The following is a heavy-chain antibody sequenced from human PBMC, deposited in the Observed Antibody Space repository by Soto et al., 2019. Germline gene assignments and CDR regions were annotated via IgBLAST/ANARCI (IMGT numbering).Heavy chain of an antibody. J-gene: IGHJ4*02. Sequence: EVQLVESGGGLVQPGGSLRLSCVASGFTFSSYRMHWVRQAPGKGLVWVSRINSDGSSTSYADSVKGRLTISRDNAKNTLYLQMNSLRAEDTAVYYCAREATVTYFDYWGQGTLVTVSS. CDR1: GFTFSSYR. V-gene: IGHV3-74*01. CDR3: AREATVTYFDY. D-gene: IGHD4-17*01. CDR2: INSDGSST.